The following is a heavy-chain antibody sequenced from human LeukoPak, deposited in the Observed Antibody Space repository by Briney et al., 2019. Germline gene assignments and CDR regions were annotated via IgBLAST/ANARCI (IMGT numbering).Heavy chain of an antibody. J-gene: IGHJ5*02. Sequence: ASVKVSCKASGYTFTSYYMHWVRQAPGQGLEWMGWINTNTGNPTYAQGFTGRFVFSLDTSVSTAYLQISSLKAEDTAVYYCARDKDYYDSSGLTPKEDGWFDPWGQGTLVTVSS. CDR3: ARDKDYYDSSGLTPKEDGWFDP. CDR2: INTNTGNP. D-gene: IGHD3-22*01. CDR1: GYTFTSYY. V-gene: IGHV7-4-1*02.